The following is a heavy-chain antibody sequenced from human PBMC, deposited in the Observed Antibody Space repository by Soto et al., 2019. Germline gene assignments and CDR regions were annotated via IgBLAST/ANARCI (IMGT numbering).Heavy chain of an antibody. J-gene: IGHJ4*02. CDR1: GFTFSSYW. Sequence: EVQLVESGGGLVQPGESLRLSCAASGFTFSSYWMTWVRQAPGKGLEWVANIKQDGSEKYYVDSVRGRFTMSRDNAKNSLYLQMNSLRAEDTAVYYCARVVGATQMDFDYWGQPTLVTVSS. D-gene: IGHD1-26*01. V-gene: IGHV3-7*01. CDR3: ARVVGATQMDFDY. CDR2: IKQDGSEK.